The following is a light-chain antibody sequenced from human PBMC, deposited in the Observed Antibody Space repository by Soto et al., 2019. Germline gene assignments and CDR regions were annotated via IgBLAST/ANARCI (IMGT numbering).Light chain of an antibody. V-gene: IGLV2-14*01. Sequence: QSVLTQPASVSGSPGQSITISCTGTSSDVGDFDCVSWYQQHPGKAPKLMIYEVRDRPSGVSNRFSGSKSGDTASLTISGLQAEDEADYYCSSYTSSSTLVFGGGTKLTVL. CDR3: SSYTSSSTLV. J-gene: IGLJ2*01. CDR1: SSDVGDFDC. CDR2: EVR.